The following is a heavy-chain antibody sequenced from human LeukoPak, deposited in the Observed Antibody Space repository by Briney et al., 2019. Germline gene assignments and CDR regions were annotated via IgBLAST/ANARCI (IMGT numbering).Heavy chain of an antibody. D-gene: IGHD6-13*01. CDR2: IRFDGSKT. Sequence: PGGSLRLSCAASGITLSDHFMHWVRQAPGKGLEWVAIIRFDGSKTFHADSVKGRFTISRDNSKNSLYLQMNSLRAEDTGVYYCAKMSATGRSADTLFDAWGQGTLVTVSS. J-gene: IGHJ4*02. V-gene: IGHV3-30*02. CDR1: GITLSDHF. CDR3: AKMSATGRSADTLFDA.